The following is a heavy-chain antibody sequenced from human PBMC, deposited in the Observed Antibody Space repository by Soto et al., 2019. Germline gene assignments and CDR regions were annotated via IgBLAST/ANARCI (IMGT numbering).Heavy chain of an antibody. CDR1: GGTFSSYT. Sequence: SVKVSCKASGGTFSSYTISWVRQAPGQGLEWMGRIIPILGIANYAQKFQGRVTITADKSTSTAYMELSSLRSEDTAVYYCARVEFIAVAGTDWYFDLWGRGTLVTVSS. V-gene: IGHV1-69*02. J-gene: IGHJ2*01. CDR2: IIPILGIA. D-gene: IGHD6-19*01. CDR3: ARVEFIAVAGTDWYFDL.